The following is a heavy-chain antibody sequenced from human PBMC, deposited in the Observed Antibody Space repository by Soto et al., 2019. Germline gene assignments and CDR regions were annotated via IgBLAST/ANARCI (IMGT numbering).Heavy chain of an antibody. V-gene: IGHV1-2*02. CDR1: GYTFTGYY. CDR2: INPNSGGT. Sequence: ASVKVSCKASGYTFTGYYMHWVRQAPGQGLEWMGWINPNSGGTNYAQKFQGRVTMTRDTSISTAYMELSRLRSEDTAVYYCARVRLYDFSLPPYYGMDVWGQGTTVTVSS. J-gene: IGHJ6*02. D-gene: IGHD3-3*01. CDR3: ARVRLYDFSLPPYYGMDV.